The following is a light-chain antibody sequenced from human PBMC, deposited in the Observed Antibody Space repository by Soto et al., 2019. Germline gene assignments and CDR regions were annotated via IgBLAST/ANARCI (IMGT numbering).Light chain of an antibody. CDR1: QSVLYSSNNKNY. V-gene: IGKV4-1*01. J-gene: IGKJ1*01. CDR2: WAS. CDR3: QQYYSTPTWT. Sequence: DIVMTQSPDSLAVSLGERATINCKSSQSVLYSSNNKNYLAWYQQKPGQPPKLLIYWASTRASGVPDRFSCSGSGTDFTLTISSLQAEDVEVYYCQQYYSTPTWTFGQGTKVEIK.